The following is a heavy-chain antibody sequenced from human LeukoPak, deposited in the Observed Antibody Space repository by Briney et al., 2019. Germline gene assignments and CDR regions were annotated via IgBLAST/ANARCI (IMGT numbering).Heavy chain of an antibody. V-gene: IGHV3-23*01. CDR3: AKARGSSGWYYFDY. D-gene: IGHD6-19*01. J-gene: IGHJ4*02. Sequence: GGPLRLSCAASGFTFSSYAMSWVRQAPGKGLEWVSAISGSGGSTYYADSVKGRFTISRDNSKNTLYLQMNSLRAEDTAVYYCAKARGSSGWYYFDYWGQGTLVTVSS. CDR2: ISGSGGST. CDR1: GFTFSSYA.